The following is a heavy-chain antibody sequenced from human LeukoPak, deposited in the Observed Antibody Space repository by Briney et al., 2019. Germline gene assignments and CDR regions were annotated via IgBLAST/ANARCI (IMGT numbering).Heavy chain of an antibody. V-gene: IGHV4-59*08. D-gene: IGHD1-26*01. Sequence: PSETLSLTCTVSGVAISSYYWSWIRQPPGKGLEWIGYIYYSGSTNYNPSLKSRVTISVDTSKNQFSLKLSSVTAADTAVYYCARVGLGATGFAYFDYWGQGTLVTVSS. CDR3: ARVGLGATGFAYFDY. CDR2: IYYSGST. J-gene: IGHJ4*02. CDR1: GVAISSYY.